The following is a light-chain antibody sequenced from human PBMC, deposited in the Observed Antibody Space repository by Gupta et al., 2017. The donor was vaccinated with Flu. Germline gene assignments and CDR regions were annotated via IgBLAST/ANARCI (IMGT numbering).Light chain of an antibody. CDR3: SSYAGSSTYV. V-gene: IGLV2-23*01. J-gene: IGLJ1*01. Sequence: SALTQPASVSGSPGQSITIPCTGTSSDVGSYNLVSWYQQHPGKAPKLMIYEGSKRPSGVSNRFSGSKSGNTAPLTISVLQAEDEADYYCSSYAGSSTYVFGTGTKVTVL. CDR1: SSDVGSYNL. CDR2: EGS.